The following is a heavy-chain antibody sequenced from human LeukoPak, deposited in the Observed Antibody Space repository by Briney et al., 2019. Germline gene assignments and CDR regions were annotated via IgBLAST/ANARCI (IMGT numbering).Heavy chain of an antibody. CDR2: ISGSGGST. CDR1: GFTFSSYA. Sequence: QSGGSLRLSCAASGFTFSSYAMGWVRQAPGKGLEWVSAISGSGGSTYYADSVKGRFTISRDNSKNTLYLQMNSLRAEDTAVYYCAKAPIVGATTGRYYFDYWGQGTLVTVSS. J-gene: IGHJ4*02. D-gene: IGHD1-26*01. V-gene: IGHV3-23*01. CDR3: AKAPIVGATTGRYYFDY.